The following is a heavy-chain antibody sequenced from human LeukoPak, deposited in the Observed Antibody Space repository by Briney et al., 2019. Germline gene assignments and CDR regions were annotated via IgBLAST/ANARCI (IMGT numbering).Heavy chain of an antibody. CDR1: GDSISSYF. J-gene: IGHJ4*02. Sequence: SETLSLTCTVSGDSISSYFCSWLRQPPGKGLEWIGYIYYSGSTNYNPSLKSRVTISVDTSKNQFSLKLSSVTAADTAVYYCARETSYDSSGYWIRGQFDYWGQGTLVTVSS. V-gene: IGHV4-59*01. CDR3: ARETSYDSSGYWIRGQFDY. D-gene: IGHD3-22*01. CDR2: IYYSGST.